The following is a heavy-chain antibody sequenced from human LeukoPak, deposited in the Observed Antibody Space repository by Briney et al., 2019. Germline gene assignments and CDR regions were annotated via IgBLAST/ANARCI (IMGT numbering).Heavy chain of an antibody. CDR3: TRANGYGLIDY. CDR2: IYYSGST. CDR1: GYSISSGYY. J-gene: IGHJ4*02. V-gene: IGHV4-38-2*02. Sequence: PSETLSLTCTVSGYSISSGYYWGWIRQPPGKGLEWIGSIYYSGSTYYNPSLKSRVTISVDTSKNQFSLKLSSVTAADTAMYYCTRANGYGLIDYWGQGTLVTVSS. D-gene: IGHD3-10*01.